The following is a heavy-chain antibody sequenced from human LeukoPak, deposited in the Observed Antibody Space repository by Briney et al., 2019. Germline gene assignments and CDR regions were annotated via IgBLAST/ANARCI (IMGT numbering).Heavy chain of an antibody. J-gene: IGHJ4*02. CDR2: ISSSSSYI. V-gene: IGHV3-21*01. Sequence: PGGSLRLSCAASGFTFSSYSMNWVRQAPGKGLEWVSYISSSSSYIYYADSVKGRFTISRDNAKNSLYLQMNSLRAEDTAVYYCARLTTMTTTGGPFDYWGQGTLVTVSS. D-gene: IGHD4-17*01. CDR3: ARLTTMTTTGGPFDY. CDR1: GFTFSSYS.